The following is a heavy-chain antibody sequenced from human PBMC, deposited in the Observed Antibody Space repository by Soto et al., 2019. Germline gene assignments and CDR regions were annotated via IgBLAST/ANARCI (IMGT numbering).Heavy chain of an antibody. CDR1: GYTFKNYG. Sequence: QVQLVQSGYEVKEPGASVTVSCKASGYTFKNYGITWVRQAPGQGLEWIGWISAYNGNANYAQKFQGRVTLTRDTSTSTAYLELRSLRSDDTAVYYCARGTRRFGELFDAFDIWGQGTMVPVSS. CDR2: ISAYNGNA. J-gene: IGHJ3*02. V-gene: IGHV1-18*01. CDR3: ARGTRRFGELFDAFDI. D-gene: IGHD3-10*01.